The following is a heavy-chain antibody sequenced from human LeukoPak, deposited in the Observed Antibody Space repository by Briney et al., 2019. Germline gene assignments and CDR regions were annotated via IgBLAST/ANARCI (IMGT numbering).Heavy chain of an antibody. Sequence: GGSLRLSCAASGFTVSSNYMSWVRQAPGKGLEWVSVIYSGGSTYYADSVKGRFTISRDNSKNTVYLQMNSLRAEDTAVYYCAKGGVDPHPTYWGRGTLVTVSS. CDR2: IYSGGST. V-gene: IGHV3-53*01. CDR1: GFTVSSNY. D-gene: IGHD5-12*01. CDR3: AKGGVDPHPTY. J-gene: IGHJ4*02.